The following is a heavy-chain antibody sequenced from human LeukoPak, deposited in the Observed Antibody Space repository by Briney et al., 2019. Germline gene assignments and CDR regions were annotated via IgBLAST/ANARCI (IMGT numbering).Heavy chain of an antibody. CDR3: ARLLPYYYASSGQTRIEGFDI. CDR1: GFTFSSYW. D-gene: IGHD3-22*01. Sequence: GGSLRLSCAASGFTFSSYWMSWVRQAPGKGLEWVANIKQDGSEKYYVDSVKGRFTISRDNAKNSLYLQMNSLRAEDTAVYYCARLLPYYYASSGQTRIEGFDIWGQGTMVTVSS. V-gene: IGHV3-7*01. CDR2: IKQDGSEK. J-gene: IGHJ3*02.